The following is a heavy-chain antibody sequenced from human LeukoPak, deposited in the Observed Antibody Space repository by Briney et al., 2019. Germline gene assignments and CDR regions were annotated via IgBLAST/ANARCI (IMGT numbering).Heavy chain of an antibody. CDR1: GFTFSSYW. V-gene: IGHV3-74*01. CDR2: INSDGSST. D-gene: IGHD5-12*01. CDR3: ARGARRGYSDY. Sequence: GGSLRLSCAASGFTFSSYWMHWVRQAPGKGLVWVSRINSDGSSTSYADSVKGRFTISRDNAKNTLYLQMNCLRAEDTAVYYCARGARRGYSDYWGQGTLVTVSS. J-gene: IGHJ4*02.